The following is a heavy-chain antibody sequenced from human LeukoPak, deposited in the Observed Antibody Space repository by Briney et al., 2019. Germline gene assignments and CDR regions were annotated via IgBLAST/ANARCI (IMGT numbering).Heavy chain of an antibody. D-gene: IGHD4-17*01. Sequence: PGGSLRLSCAASGFTFSSYWMHWVRQAPGKGLVWVSRIDSDGSSTNYADSVKGRFTISRDNSENTLYPQMNSLRAEDTALYYCAKDIHGDYGGVDYWGQGTLVTVSS. CDR1: GFTFSSYW. V-gene: IGHV3-74*01. CDR2: IDSDGSST. CDR3: AKDIHGDYGGVDY. J-gene: IGHJ4*02.